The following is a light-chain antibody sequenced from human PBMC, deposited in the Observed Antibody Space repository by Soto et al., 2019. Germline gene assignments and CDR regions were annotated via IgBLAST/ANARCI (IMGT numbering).Light chain of an antibody. Sequence: QSALTQPASVSGSPGQSITISCTGTSSDVGGYNSVSWYQQHPGKAPKLILYDDTDRPSGVSYRFSGSKSGNTASLTFSGLQAADEADYFCSSFTSSMTNVFGSGTKVTVL. CDR2: DDT. V-gene: IGLV2-14*01. CDR1: SSDVGGYNS. J-gene: IGLJ1*01. CDR3: SSFTSSMTNV.